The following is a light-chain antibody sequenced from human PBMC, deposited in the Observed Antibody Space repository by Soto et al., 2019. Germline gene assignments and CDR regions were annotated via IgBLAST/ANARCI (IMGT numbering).Light chain of an antibody. CDR1: QSVSSNY. CDR3: QQYGSSPLT. Sequence: EIVLTQSPDTLSLSPGDRATLSCRASQSVSSNYLAWYQQKPGQAPRFLIYDASSRATGIPDRFSGSGSGTDFTLTISRLEPEDVAVYYCQQYGSSPLTFGGGTKVEIK. J-gene: IGKJ4*01. V-gene: IGKV3-20*01. CDR2: DAS.